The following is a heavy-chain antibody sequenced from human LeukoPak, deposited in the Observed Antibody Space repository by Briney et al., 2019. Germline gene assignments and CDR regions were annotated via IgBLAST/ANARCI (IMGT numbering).Heavy chain of an antibody. V-gene: IGHV4-34*01. CDR3: ARGPTPSGWYDPYYYYGMDV. Sequence: SETLSLTCAVYGGSFSGYYWSWIRQPPGEGLEWIGEINHSGSTNYNPSLKSRVTISVDTSKNQFSLKLSSVTAADTAVYYCARGPTPSGWYDPYYYYGMDVWGQGTTVTVSS. D-gene: IGHD6-19*01. CDR1: GGSFSGYY. J-gene: IGHJ6*02. CDR2: INHSGST.